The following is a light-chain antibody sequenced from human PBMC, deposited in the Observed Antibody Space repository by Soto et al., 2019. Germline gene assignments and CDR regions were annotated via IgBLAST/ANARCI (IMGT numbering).Light chain of an antibody. CDR1: QSVSSSY. CDR2: GAS. Sequence: EIVLTQSPGTLSLSPGERATLSCRASQSVSSSYLAWYQQKPGQAPWLLIYGASSRATGIPDRFSGSGSGTDFTLTISRLEPEDFAVYYCHQYDSSPLTFGGGPKVEIK. J-gene: IGKJ4*01. V-gene: IGKV3-20*01. CDR3: HQYDSSPLT.